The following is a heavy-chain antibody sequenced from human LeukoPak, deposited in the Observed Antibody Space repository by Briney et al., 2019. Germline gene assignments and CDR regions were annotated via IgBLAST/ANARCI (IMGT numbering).Heavy chain of an antibody. Sequence: GGSLRLSCAASGFIFTNYALTGVRRGPAKGLERVSSISGSGGSTFYADSVKGRFTISRDNSKNTLFLQLDNLRPEDTAIYYCARHHREFVAASGTYFDYWGQGTLVTVSS. CDR3: ARHHREFVAASGTYFDY. CDR1: GFIFTNYA. CDR2: ISGSGGST. V-gene: IGHV3-23*01. D-gene: IGHD6-13*01. J-gene: IGHJ4*02.